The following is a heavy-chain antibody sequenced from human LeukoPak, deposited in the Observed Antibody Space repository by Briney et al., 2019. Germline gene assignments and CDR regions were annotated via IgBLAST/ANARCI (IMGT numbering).Heavy chain of an antibody. J-gene: IGHJ6*04. CDR3: ASGPRRGFGELLGCYYYYYGMDV. CDR2: IKQDGSEK. CDR1: GFTFSSYW. D-gene: IGHD3-10*01. V-gene: IGHV3-7*03. Sequence: GGSLRLSCAVSGFTFSSYWMSWVREAPGKGVEWVANIKQDGSEKYYVDSVKGRFTISRDNAKNSLYLQMNCLRAEDTAVYYCASGPRRGFGELLGCYYYYYGMDVWGKGTTVTVSS.